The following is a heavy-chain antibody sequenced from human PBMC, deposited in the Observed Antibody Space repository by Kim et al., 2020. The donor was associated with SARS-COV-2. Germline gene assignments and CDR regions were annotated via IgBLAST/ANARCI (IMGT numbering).Heavy chain of an antibody. CDR3: ARARPAYYYGSGSYYPFDY. CDR1: GGTFSSYA. J-gene: IGHJ4*02. V-gene: IGHV1-69*06. CDR2: IIPIFGTA. D-gene: IGHD3-10*01. Sequence: SVKVSCKASGGTFSSYAISWVRQAPGQGLEWMGGIIPIFGTANYAQKFQGRVTITADKSTSTAYMELSSLRSEDTAVYYCARARPAYYYGSGSYYPFDYWGQGTLVTVSS.